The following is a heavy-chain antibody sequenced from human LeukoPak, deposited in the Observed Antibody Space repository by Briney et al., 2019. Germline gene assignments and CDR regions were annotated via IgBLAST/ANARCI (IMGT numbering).Heavy chain of an antibody. CDR2: INPNSGGT. CDR3: ARDKRGDSSGWFSGYYFDY. CDR1: GYTFSNYA. J-gene: IGHJ4*02. V-gene: IGHV1-2*04. D-gene: IGHD6-19*01. Sequence: ASVKVSCKASGYTFSNYAINWVRQAPGQGLEWMGWINPNSGGTNYAQKFQGWVTMTRDTSISTAYMELSRLRSDDTAVYYCARDKRGDSSGWFSGYYFDYWGQGTLVTVSS.